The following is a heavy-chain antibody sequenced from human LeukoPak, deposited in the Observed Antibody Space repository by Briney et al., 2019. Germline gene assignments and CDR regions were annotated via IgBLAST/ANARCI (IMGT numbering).Heavy chain of an antibody. CDR1: GFSFSSYA. CDR3: AKELDPLREDSSD. V-gene: IGHV3-23*01. CDR2: ISGSGYST. Sequence: GGSLRLSCAASGFSFSSYAMSWVRQAPGKGLEWVSVISGSGYSTYYADSVKGRFTISRDNSKNTLYLQMNSLRAEDTAVYHCAKELDPLREDSSDWGQGTLVTVSS. J-gene: IGHJ4*02. D-gene: IGHD3-22*01.